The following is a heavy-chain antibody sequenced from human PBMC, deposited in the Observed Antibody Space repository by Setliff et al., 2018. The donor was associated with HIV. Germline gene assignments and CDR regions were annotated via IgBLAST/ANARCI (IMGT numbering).Heavy chain of an antibody. J-gene: IGHJ4*02. Sequence: GGSLRLSCAASGFTFSGSPIHWVRQASGKGLEWIGRIKNRAENYTTAYAASVKGRFTSSRDDSMNTAYLHMNSLNIEDTAVYSCTRPQYFYDIGGSDYWGQGTLVTVSS. CDR1: GFTFSGSP. CDR3: TRPQYFYDIGGSDY. D-gene: IGHD3-22*01. V-gene: IGHV3-73*01. CDR2: IKNRAENYTT.